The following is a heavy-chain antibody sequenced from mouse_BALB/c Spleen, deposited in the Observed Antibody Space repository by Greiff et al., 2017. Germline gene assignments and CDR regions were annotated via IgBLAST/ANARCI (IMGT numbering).Heavy chain of an antibody. Sequence: EVMLVESGAELVKPGASVKLSCTASGFNIKDTYMHWVKQRPEQGLEWIGRIDPANGNTKYDPKFQGKATITADTSSNTAYLQLSSLTSEDTAVYYCANYGYEAWFAYWGQGTLVTVSA. D-gene: IGHD2-2*01. J-gene: IGHJ3*01. V-gene: IGHV14-3*02. CDR2: IDPANGNT. CDR1: GFNIKDTY. CDR3: ANYGYEAWFAY.